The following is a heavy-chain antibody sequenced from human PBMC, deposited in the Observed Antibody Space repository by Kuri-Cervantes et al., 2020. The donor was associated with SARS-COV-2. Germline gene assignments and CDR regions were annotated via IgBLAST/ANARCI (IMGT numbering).Heavy chain of an antibody. CDR3: ARDGRDLDTAMVYYGMDV. D-gene: IGHD5-18*01. V-gene: IGHV3-30-3*01. Sequence: GSLLKISCAASGFTFSSYAMHWVRQAPGKGLEWVAVISYDGSNKYYADSVKGRFTISRDNSKNTLYLQMNSLRAEDTAVYYCARDGRDLDTAMVYYGMDVWGQGTTVTVSS. CDR1: GFTFSSYA. J-gene: IGHJ6*02. CDR2: ISYDGSNK.